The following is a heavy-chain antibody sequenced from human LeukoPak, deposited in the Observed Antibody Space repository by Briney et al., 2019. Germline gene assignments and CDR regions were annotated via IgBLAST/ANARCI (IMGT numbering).Heavy chain of an antibody. CDR1: GFSVSSNY. CDR2: SYSGGST. CDR3: AKDVGGYGSGSYSVAGDY. Sequence: GGSLRLSCAASGFSVSSNYINWVRQAPGKGLEWVSVSYSGGSTYYADSVKGRITISRDNSKNTLYLQMNSLRAEDTAVYYCAKDVGGYGSGSYSVAGDYWGQGTLVTVSS. J-gene: IGHJ4*02. D-gene: IGHD3-10*01. V-gene: IGHV3-66*01.